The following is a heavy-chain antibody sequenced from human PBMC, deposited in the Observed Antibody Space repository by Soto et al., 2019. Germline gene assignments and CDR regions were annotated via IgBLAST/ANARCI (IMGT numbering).Heavy chain of an antibody. J-gene: IGHJ4*02. CDR2: IYYSGST. Sequence: SETLSLTCTVSGGSISSYYWSWIRQPPGKGLEWIGYIYYSGSTNYNPSLKSRVTISVDTSKNQFSLKLSSVTAADTAVYYCARHAFLEWLFDYWGQGTLVTVS. CDR3: ARHAFLEWLFDY. V-gene: IGHV4-59*08. CDR1: GGSISSYY. D-gene: IGHD3-3*02.